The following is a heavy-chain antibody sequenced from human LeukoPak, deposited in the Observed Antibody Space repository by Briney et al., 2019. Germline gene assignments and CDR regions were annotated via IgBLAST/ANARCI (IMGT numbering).Heavy chain of an antibody. CDR2: INPSGGST. D-gene: IGHD3-3*01. J-gene: IGHJ5*02. CDR1: GYTFTSYY. V-gene: IGHV1-46*01. CDR3: ARGGANYDFWSGNWFDP. Sequence: ASVKVSCKASGYTFTSYYMHWVRQAPGQGLEWMGIINPSGGSTSYAQKFQGRVAMTRDTSTSTVYMGLSSLRSEDTAVYYCARGGANYDFWSGNWFDPWGQGTLVTVSS.